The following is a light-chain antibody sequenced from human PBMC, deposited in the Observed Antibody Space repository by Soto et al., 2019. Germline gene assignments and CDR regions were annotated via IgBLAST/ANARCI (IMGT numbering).Light chain of an antibody. V-gene: IGKV1-5*03. CDR3: QQYGSSPWT. CDR1: QTISTW. Sequence: DIQMTQSPSILSASVGDRVTITCRASQTISTWLAWYQQKPGKAPKLLIYKASSLESGVPSRFSGSGSGTDFTLTISRLEPEDFAVYYCQQYGSSPWTFGQGTKVEI. J-gene: IGKJ1*01. CDR2: KAS.